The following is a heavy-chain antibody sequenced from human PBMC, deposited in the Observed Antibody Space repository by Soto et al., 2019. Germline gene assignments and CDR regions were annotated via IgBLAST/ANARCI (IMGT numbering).Heavy chain of an antibody. D-gene: IGHD1-1*01. V-gene: IGHV3-21*06. CDR2: ISSTTNYI. CDR3: ARESDDLPSNFDY. Sequence: PGGALRLSCGASGVTFTRYSMNGCRQAPGKVLEWVSSISSTTNYIYYGDSMKGRFTISRDNAKNSLYLEMNSLRAEDTAVYYCARESDDLPSNFDYWGQGTLVTVSS. CDR1: GVTFTRYS. J-gene: IGHJ4*02.